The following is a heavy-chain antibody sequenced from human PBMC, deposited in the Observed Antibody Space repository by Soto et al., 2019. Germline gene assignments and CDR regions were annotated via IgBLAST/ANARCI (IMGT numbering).Heavy chain of an antibody. CDR3: ASPARNYDFWSGYSFDI. V-gene: IGHV1-8*01. J-gene: IGHJ3*02. CDR2: MNPNSGNT. D-gene: IGHD3-3*01. CDR1: GYTFTSYD. Sequence: QVQLVQSGAEVKKPGASVKVSCKASGYTFTSYDINWVRQATGQGLEWMGWMNPNSGNTGYAQKFQGRVTITRTTSISTAYMELSSLRSEDTAVYYCASPARNYDFWSGYSFDIWGQGTMVTVSS.